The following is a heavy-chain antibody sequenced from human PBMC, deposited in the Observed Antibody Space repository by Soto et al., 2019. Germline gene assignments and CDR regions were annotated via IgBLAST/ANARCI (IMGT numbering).Heavy chain of an antibody. Sequence: PSETLSLTCTVSGGSISNGDYYWNWIRQHPEEGLEWIGYINYRGSTFYNPSLKSRIIISVEKSKNQFSLKLSSVTAADTAVYYCARDAPETAPYWGQGTLVTVSS. CDR1: GGSISNGDYY. CDR2: INYRGST. V-gene: IGHV4-31*03. J-gene: IGHJ4*02. D-gene: IGHD2-2*01. CDR3: ARDAPETAPY.